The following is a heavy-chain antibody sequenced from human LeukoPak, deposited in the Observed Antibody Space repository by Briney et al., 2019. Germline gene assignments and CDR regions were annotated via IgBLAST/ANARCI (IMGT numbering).Heavy chain of an antibody. CDR2: IYESGTT. CDR1: GESLNSYY. V-gene: IGHV4-34*01. J-gene: IGHJ4*02. Sequence: SETLSLTCAVYGESLNSYYWSWVRQPPGEGLEWIGEIYESGTTKYSPSLKSRVAISMVPSKQQFSLRLSSVTAADTAVYYCARGAWATRLASWGLGTPVIVSS. D-gene: IGHD2-15*01. CDR3: ARGAWATRLAS.